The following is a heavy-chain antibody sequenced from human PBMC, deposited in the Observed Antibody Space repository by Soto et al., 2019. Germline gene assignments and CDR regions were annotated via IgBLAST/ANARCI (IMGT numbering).Heavy chain of an antibody. D-gene: IGHD3-10*01. J-gene: IGHJ4*02. Sequence: EVQLLESGGGLVQPGGSLRLSCAASGFTFSSYAISWVRQAPGKGLAWVSAISGGGSTYYADSVKGRFTISRDNSKNTLYLQMNSLRAEDTAVYYCAKEGRTRGGGYFDFWGQGTLVTVSS. V-gene: IGHV3-23*01. CDR2: ISGGGST. CDR3: AKEGRTRGGGYFDF. CDR1: GFTFSSYA.